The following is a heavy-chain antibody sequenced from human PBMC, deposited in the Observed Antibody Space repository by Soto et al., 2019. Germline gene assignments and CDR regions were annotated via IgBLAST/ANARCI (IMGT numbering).Heavy chain of an antibody. CDR1: GYTFTSYG. Sequence: QVQLVQSGAEVKKPGASVKVSCKAAGYTFTSYGISWVRQAPGQGLEWMGWISAYNGNTNYAQKLQGRVTMTTDTSTSTAYMELRSLRSDDTAVYYCARDVHLDYDFWSGSIDYWGQGTLVTVSS. V-gene: IGHV1-18*01. D-gene: IGHD3-3*01. CDR2: ISAYNGNT. CDR3: ARDVHLDYDFWSGSIDY. J-gene: IGHJ4*02.